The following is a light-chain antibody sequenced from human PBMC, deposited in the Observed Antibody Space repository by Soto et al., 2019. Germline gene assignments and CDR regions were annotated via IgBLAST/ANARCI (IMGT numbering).Light chain of an antibody. CDR2: GAS. Sequence: EIVLTQSPGTLSLSPGERATLSCRASQSVTSSYLAWYQHKRGQAPRLLIYGASSRATGIPDRFGGSGSGPDFTLTIRRLEPEDFAVYYCHQFGYSPRTFGQGTKVE. CDR3: HQFGYSPRT. CDR1: QSVTSSY. J-gene: IGKJ1*01. V-gene: IGKV3-20*01.